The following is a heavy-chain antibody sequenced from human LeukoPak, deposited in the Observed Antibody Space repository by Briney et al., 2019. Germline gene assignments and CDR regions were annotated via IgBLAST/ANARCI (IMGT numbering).Heavy chain of an antibody. Sequence: SVKVSCKASGGTFSSYAISWVRQTPGQGLEWMGRIIPILGIANYAQKFQGRVTITADKSTSTAYMELRSLRSEDTAVYYCARRSGSYYYYYGMDVWGQGTTVTVSS. D-gene: IGHD1-26*01. CDR2: IIPILGIA. J-gene: IGHJ6*02. CDR3: ARRSGSYYYYYGMDV. V-gene: IGHV1-69*04. CDR1: GGTFSSYA.